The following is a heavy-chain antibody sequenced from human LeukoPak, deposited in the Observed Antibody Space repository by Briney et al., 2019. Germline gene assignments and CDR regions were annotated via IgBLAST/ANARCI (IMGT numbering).Heavy chain of an antibody. J-gene: IGHJ4*02. V-gene: IGHV1-8*01. Sequence: SVKVSCKASGYTFTSYDINWVRKATGQGLEWMGWVNPNSGNTGYAQKFQGRVTMTRNTSISTAYMELSSLRSEDTAVYYCARGRAGRFLEWLLQYYFDYWGQGTLVTVSS. CDR1: GYTFTSYD. D-gene: IGHD3-3*01. CDR3: ARGRAGRFLEWLLQYYFDY. CDR2: VNPNSGNT.